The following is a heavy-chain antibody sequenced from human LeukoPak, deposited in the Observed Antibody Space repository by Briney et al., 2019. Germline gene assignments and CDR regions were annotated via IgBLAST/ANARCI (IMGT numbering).Heavy chain of an antibody. CDR2: ISSSGSTI. J-gene: IGHJ3*02. Sequence: GGSLRLSCAASGFTFSDYYMSWIRQAPGKGLEWVSYISSSGSTIYYADSVKGRFTVSRDNAKNSLYLQMNSLRAEDTAVYYCARPQEQWLVLAFDIWGQGTMVTVSS. CDR1: GFTFSDYY. V-gene: IGHV3-11*01. CDR3: ARPQEQWLVLAFDI. D-gene: IGHD6-19*01.